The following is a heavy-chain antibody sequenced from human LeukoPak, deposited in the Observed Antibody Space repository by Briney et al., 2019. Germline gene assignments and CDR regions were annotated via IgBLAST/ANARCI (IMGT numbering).Heavy chain of an antibody. J-gene: IGHJ5*02. CDR1: GSPFTNYY. CDR2: INPSAGST. Sequence: GESLKISCQASGSPFTNYYMHWAPQAPGQGLEWMGIINPSAGSTSFAQKFQGRVTMSRDTSTNTVYMELSSLTSEDTAVYYCARGFGDSTLNWLDHWGQGTLVTVSS. D-gene: IGHD3-10*01. CDR3: ARGFGDSTLNWLDH. V-gene: IGHV1-46*01.